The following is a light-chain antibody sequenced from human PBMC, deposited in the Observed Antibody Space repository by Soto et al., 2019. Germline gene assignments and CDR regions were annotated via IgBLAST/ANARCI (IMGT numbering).Light chain of an antibody. V-gene: IGKV1-6*01. CDR3: QQYGDWPPDT. CDR2: AAS. CDR1: QGIRND. Sequence: AIQMTQSPSSLSASVGDRVTITCRASQGIRNDLGWYQQKPGKAPKLLIYAASSLQSGVPSRFSGSGYGTDFTLTISGLQSEDFAVYYCQQYGDWPPDTFGQGTKVDIK. J-gene: IGKJ2*01.